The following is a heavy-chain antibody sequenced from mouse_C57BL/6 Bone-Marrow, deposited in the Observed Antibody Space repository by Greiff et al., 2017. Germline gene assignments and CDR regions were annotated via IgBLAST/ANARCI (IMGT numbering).Heavy chain of an antibody. J-gene: IGHJ4*01. Sequence: EVKVVESEGGLVQPGSSMKLSCTASGFTFSDYYMAWVRQVPEKGLEWVANINYDGSSTYSLDSLKSRFIISRYNAKNLLYLQMSILKSEDTATDYCARESHGSCPYAMDYWGQGTSVTVSS. V-gene: IGHV5-16*01. D-gene: IGHD1-1*01. CDR2: INYDGSST. CDR1: GFTFSDYY. CDR3: ARESHGSCPYAMDY.